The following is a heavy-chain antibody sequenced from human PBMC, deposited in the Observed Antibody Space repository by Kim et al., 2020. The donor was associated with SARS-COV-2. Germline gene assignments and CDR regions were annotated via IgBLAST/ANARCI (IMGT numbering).Heavy chain of an antibody. CDR3: ARDQVELRYFVWLLLGGMDV. CDR1: GYTFTSYY. V-gene: IGHV1-46*01. D-gene: IGHD3-9*01. J-gene: IGHJ6*02. CDR2: INPSGGST. Sequence: ASVKVSCKASGYTFTSYYMHWVRQAPGQGLEWMGIINPSGGSTSYAQKFQGRVTMTRDTSTSTVYMELSSLRSEDTAVYYCARDQVELRYFVWLLLGGMDVWGQGTNVTVSS.